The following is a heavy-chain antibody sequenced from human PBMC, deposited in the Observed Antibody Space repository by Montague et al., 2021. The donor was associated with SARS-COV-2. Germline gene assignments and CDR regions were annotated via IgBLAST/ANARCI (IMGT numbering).Heavy chain of an antibody. CDR3: ARVVSSWWFFDY. CDR2: INYSGDT. V-gene: IGHV4-39*07. J-gene: IGHJ4*02. CDR1: GASISTGPFY. Sequence: SETLSLTCTVSGASISTGPFYWSWIRQYPGKGLEWIGEINYSGDTYYNPSLTSRVTISMDTSESQFSLKTTSVTAADTAVYYCARVVSSWWFFDYWGRGTLVTVSS. D-gene: IGHD2-8*02.